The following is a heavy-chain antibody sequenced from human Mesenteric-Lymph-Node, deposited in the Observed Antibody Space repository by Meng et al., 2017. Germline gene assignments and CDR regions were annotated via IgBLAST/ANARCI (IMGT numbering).Heavy chain of an antibody. CDR1: GFTFSSYA. CDR3: AKADYYGSGSYPDAFDI. V-gene: IGHV3-23*01. Sequence: GESLKISCAASGFTFSSYAMSWVRQAPGKGLEWVSAISGSGGSTYYADSVKGRFTISRDNSKNTLYLQMNSLRAEDTAVYYCAKADYYGSGSYPDAFDIWGQGTMVTVSS. CDR2: ISGSGGST. D-gene: IGHD3-10*01. J-gene: IGHJ3*02.